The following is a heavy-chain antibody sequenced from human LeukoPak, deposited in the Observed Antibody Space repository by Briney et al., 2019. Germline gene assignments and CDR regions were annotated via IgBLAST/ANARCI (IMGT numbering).Heavy chain of an antibody. CDR1: GGSISSYY. CDR3: ARTHKRAHYFDY. Sequence: PSETLSLTCTVSGGSISSYYWSWIRQPPGKGLEWIGYIYYSGSTNYNPSLKSRVTISVDTSKNQFSLKLSSVTAADTAVYYCARTHKRAHYFDYWGQGTLVTVSS. V-gene: IGHV4-59*01. J-gene: IGHJ4*02. CDR2: IYYSGST. D-gene: IGHD1-1*01.